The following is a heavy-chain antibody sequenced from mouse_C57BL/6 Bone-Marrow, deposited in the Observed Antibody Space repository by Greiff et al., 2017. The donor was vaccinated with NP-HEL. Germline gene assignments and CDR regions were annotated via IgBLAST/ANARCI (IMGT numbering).Heavy chain of an antibody. Sequence: VQLQQSGAELARPGASVKMSCKASGYTFTSYTMHWVKQRPGQGLEWIGYINPSSGYTKYNQKFKDKATLTADKSSSTAYMQLSSLTSEDSAVHYCARPIYDGYYGFDYWGQGTTLTVSS. CDR3: ARPIYDGYYGFDY. CDR1: GYTFTSYT. CDR2: INPSSGYT. V-gene: IGHV1-4*01. D-gene: IGHD2-3*01. J-gene: IGHJ2*01.